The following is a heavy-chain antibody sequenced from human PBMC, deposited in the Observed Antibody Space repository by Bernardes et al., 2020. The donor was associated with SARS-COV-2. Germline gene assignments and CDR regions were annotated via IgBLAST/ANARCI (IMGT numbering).Heavy chain of an antibody. CDR3: AIDVAGEHST. Sequence: GGSLRLSCAASGYTFSSFWMHWVRQAPGKGLVWVSRIDNYGSTINYADSVKGRFTISRDNSRNTLYLQMNNLRAEDTAVYYCAIDVAGEHSTWGQGTLVTVSS. CDR1: GYTFSSFW. J-gene: IGHJ5*02. CDR2: IDNYGSTI. D-gene: IGHD3-16*01. V-gene: IGHV3-74*01.